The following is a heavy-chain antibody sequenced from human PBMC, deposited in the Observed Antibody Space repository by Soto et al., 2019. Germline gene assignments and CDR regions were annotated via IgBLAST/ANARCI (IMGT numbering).Heavy chain of an antibody. Sequence: RRLSCAASGLTFTNYAMNWVRQAPGKGLEWVSVISNTGGSTLYADSVKGRFTISRGNSKNTLYIQMNSLRVEDAATYYCAKASGESYPESRVLDSWGQGTRVTVSS. CDR3: AKASGESYPESRVLDS. D-gene: IGHD1-26*01. CDR2: ISNTGGST. J-gene: IGHJ5*01. V-gene: IGHV3-23*01. CDR1: GLTFTNYA.